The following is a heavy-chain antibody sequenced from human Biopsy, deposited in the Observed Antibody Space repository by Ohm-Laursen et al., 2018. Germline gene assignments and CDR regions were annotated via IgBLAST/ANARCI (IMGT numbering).Heavy chain of an antibody. Sequence: ASVKVSCKAPGGTFSNYGVNWVRQAPGQGLEWVGRIISMVGTPKYAQKFQGRATITVDKSTSTAYLDLSSLKSEDTAVYYCARDKTVLNYYFASDVWGQGTTVTVSS. CDR3: ARDKTVLNYYFASDV. CDR1: GGTFSNYG. CDR2: IISMVGTP. D-gene: IGHD2/OR15-2a*01. J-gene: IGHJ6*01. V-gene: IGHV1-69*04.